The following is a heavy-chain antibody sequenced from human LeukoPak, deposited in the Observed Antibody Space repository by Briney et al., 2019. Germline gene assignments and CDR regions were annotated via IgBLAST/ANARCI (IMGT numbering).Heavy chain of an antibody. V-gene: IGHV1-2*02. CDR1: GYTFTDYY. CDR3: ARDRDYSNTERGFDY. Sequence: GASVKVSRKTSGYTFTDYYIHWVRRAPGQGLEWMGWINSNSGETNSAQKFQGRVTMTGDTSISTAYMELRRVTSDDTAVYYCARDRDYSNTERGFDYWGQGTLVTVSS. D-gene: IGHD4-11*01. CDR2: INSNSGET. J-gene: IGHJ4*02.